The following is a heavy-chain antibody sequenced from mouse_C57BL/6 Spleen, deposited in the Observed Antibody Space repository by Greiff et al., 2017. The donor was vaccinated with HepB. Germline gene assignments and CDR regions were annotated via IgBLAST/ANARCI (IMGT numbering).Heavy chain of an antibody. Sequence: VQLKQSGPELVKPGASVKISCKASGYTFTDYYMNWVKQSHGKSLEWIGDINPNNGGTSYNQKFKGKATLTVDKSSSTAYMELRSLTSEDTAVYYCARRDPWFAYWGQGTLVTVSA. CDR1: GYTFTDYY. CDR3: ARRDPWFAY. D-gene: IGHD3-3*01. J-gene: IGHJ3*01. V-gene: IGHV1-26*01. CDR2: INPNNGGT.